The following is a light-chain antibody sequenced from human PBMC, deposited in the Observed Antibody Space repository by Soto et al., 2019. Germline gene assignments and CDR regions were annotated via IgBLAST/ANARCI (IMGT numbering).Light chain of an antibody. V-gene: IGKV3-20*01. CDR1: QSVSDSY. Sequence: EIVLTQSPATLFLSPGERATLSCRASQSVSDSYLAWYQQKPGHAPRLLIYASSRATGIPDRFSGSGSGTDFTLTISRLEPEDSAVYYCQHYGTSALFGPGTKVDIK. J-gene: IGKJ3*01. CDR2: AS. CDR3: QHYGTSAL.